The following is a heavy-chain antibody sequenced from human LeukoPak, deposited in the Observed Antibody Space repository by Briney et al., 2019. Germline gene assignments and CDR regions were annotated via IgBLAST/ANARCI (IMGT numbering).Heavy chain of an antibody. V-gene: IGHV1-69*06. J-gene: IGHJ6*04. CDR1: GGTFSSYA. Sequence: RASVKVSCKASGGTFSSYAISWVRQAPGQGLEWMGGIIPIFGTANYAQKFQGRVTITADKSTSTAYMELSSLRSEDTAVYYCARGLSRVVVVVAATAYYYYGMDVWGKGTTVTVSS. CDR3: ARGLSRVVVVVAATAYYYYGMDV. CDR2: IIPIFGTA. D-gene: IGHD2-15*01.